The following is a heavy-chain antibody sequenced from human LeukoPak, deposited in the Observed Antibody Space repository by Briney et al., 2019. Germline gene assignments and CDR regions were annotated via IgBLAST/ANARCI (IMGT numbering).Heavy chain of an antibody. V-gene: IGHV3-48*01. J-gene: IGHJ4*02. CDR1: GFTFSSYS. CDR3: ARDSSGWYGGYFDY. CDR2: ISSSSSTI. Sequence: GGSLRLSCAASGFTFSSYSMNWVRQAPGKGLEWVSYISSSSSTIYYADSVKGRFTISRDNAKNSLYLQMNSLRAEDTAVYYCARDSSGWYGGYFDYWGQGTLVTVSS. D-gene: IGHD6-19*01.